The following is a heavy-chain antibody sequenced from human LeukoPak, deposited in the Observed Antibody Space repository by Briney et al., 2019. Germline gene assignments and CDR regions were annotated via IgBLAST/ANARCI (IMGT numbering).Heavy chain of an antibody. Sequence: SETLSLTCTVSGGSISSYYWAWIRQSPGKGLEWIGSIYHSGSTYYNPSLKSRVTMSVDTSKKQFSLNLSSVTAADTAVYYCATTPREYSSTWYYFDYWGQGILVTVSS. V-gene: IGHV4-59*04. CDR1: GGSISSYY. CDR3: ATTPREYSSTWYYFDY. CDR2: IYHSGST. D-gene: IGHD6-13*01. J-gene: IGHJ4*02.